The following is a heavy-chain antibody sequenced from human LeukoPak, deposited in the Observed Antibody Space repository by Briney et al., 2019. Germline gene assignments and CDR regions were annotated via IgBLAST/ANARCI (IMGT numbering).Heavy chain of an antibody. V-gene: IGHV3-43*02. CDR3: ARESPRNDAFDI. J-gene: IGHJ3*02. CDR2: ISGDGGSA. Sequence: PGGSLRLSCAASGFTFDDYAMHWVRQAPGKGLEWVSLISGDGGSAHYADSVKGRFTISRDNSKNTLYLQMNSLRAEDTAVYYCARESPRNDAFDIWGQGTMVTVSS. CDR1: GFTFDDYA.